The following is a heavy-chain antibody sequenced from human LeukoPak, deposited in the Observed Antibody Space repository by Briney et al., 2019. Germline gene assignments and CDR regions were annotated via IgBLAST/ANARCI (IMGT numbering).Heavy chain of an antibody. D-gene: IGHD3-16*01. V-gene: IGHV1-69*01. CDR2: IIPISGTA. Sequence: GSSVKVSCKASGGTFSSYAISWVRQAPGQGLEWMGGIIPISGTANYAQKFQGRVTITADESTSTAYMELSSLRSEDTAVYYCASRSRTHYVRFDYWGQGTLVTVSS. J-gene: IGHJ4*02. CDR1: GGTFSSYA. CDR3: ASRSRTHYVRFDY.